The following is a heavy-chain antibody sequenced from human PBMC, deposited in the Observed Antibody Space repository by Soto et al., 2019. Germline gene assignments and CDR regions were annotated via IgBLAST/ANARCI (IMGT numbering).Heavy chain of an antibody. CDR2: IYYSGST. V-gene: IGHV4-59*08. D-gene: IGHD1-1*01. CDR1: GGSISSYY. Sequence: QVQLQESGPGLVKPSETLSLTCTVSGGSISSYYWNWLRQPPGKGLEWIGYIYYSGSTNYSPSLKSRVTISVDTSKNQFSLKLSSVTAADTAVYYCAGEGTWSGYYYYAMDVWGQGTTVTVSS. CDR3: AGEGTWSGYYYYAMDV. J-gene: IGHJ6*02.